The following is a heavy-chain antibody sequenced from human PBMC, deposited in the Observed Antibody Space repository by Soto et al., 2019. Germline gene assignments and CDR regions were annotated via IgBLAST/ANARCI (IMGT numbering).Heavy chain of an antibody. J-gene: IGHJ6*03. Sequence: QVQLVQSGAEVKKHGASVKVSCKASGYTFTSYAMHWVRQAPGQRLEWMGWINAGNGNTKYSQKFQGRVTITSDTPASTAYMKLSSLRSEKTAVYYCARGPGLCSSTICYGNYYYYYYMDFWGKGTTVTVSS. CDR2: INAGNGNT. CDR1: GYTFTSYA. D-gene: IGHD2-2*01. CDR3: ARGPGLCSSTICYGNYYYYYYMDF. V-gene: IGHV1-3*01.